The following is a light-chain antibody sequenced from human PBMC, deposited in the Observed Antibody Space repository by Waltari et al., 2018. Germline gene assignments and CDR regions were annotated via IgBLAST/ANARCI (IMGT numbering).Light chain of an antibody. Sequence: QLVVTQSPSASASLGASVKLTCTLSRRHSSYAIAWHQQQPEKGPRYLMKVNSDGSHTKGDGISDRFSGSSSGAERYLTISSLQSEDEADYYCQTWDTDIPVVFGEGTKLTVL. CDR3: QTWDTDIPVV. CDR2: VNSDGSH. CDR1: RRHSSYA. J-gene: IGLJ2*01. V-gene: IGLV4-69*01.